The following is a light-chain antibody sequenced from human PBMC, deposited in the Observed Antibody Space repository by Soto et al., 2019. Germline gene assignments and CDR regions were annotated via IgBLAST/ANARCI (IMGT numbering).Light chain of an antibody. Sequence: DVQLTQSPSTVSAFVGDRVTITCRASETVEGWLAWYQQKPGKAPNLLISEASTLQSGVSSRFSGSGSETDFTLTVSSLQPADSATYYCQQYSSYPYTLGQGTRLEIK. CDR3: QQYSSYPYT. V-gene: IGKV1-5*03. CDR1: ETVEGW. CDR2: EAS. J-gene: IGKJ2*01.